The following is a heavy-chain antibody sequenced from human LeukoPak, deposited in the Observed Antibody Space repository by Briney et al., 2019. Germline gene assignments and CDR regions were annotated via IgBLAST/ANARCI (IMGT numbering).Heavy chain of an antibody. V-gene: IGHV3-11*04. Sequence: PGGSLSLSCAVSGFTFTDTYMTWIRQAPGKGLESLSYISPSGTDISYADSVKGRFTISRDNAKNSLYLQMNSLRAEDTAVYYCAKKWSGDYDSSGVNDAFDIWGQGTMVTVSS. D-gene: IGHD3-22*01. J-gene: IGHJ3*02. CDR1: GFTFTDTY. CDR3: AKKWSGDYDSSGVNDAFDI. CDR2: ISPSGTDI.